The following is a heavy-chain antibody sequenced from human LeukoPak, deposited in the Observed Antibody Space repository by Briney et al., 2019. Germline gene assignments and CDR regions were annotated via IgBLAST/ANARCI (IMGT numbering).Heavy chain of an antibody. D-gene: IGHD6-19*01. CDR2: INPSGGTT. J-gene: IGHJ4*02. CDR3: ARGRPGSGWSFDY. CDR1: GYXFTTHY. V-gene: IGHV1-46*01. Sequence: ASVKVSCKASGYXFTTHYIHWVRQAPGQGLQWMGIINPSGGTTNYAQKFQGRVTMTRETSTTTLYMELSSLRSEDTAVYYCARGRPGSGWSFDYWGQGTLVTVSS.